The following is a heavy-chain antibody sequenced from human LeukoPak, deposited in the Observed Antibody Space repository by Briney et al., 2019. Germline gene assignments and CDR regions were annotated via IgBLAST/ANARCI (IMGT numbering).Heavy chain of an antibody. CDR3: ARSGGHDAFDI. J-gene: IGHJ3*02. D-gene: IGHD4-23*01. CDR1: GDSVSSYSAA. Sequence: SQTLSLTCAISGDSVSSYSAAWSWIRQSPSRGLEWLGRTYYRSKWYNDYAVSVKSRITIDPDTSKNQFSLQLTSVTPEDTAVYYCARSGGHDAFDIWGQGTMVTVSS. CDR2: TYYRSKWYN. V-gene: IGHV6-1*01.